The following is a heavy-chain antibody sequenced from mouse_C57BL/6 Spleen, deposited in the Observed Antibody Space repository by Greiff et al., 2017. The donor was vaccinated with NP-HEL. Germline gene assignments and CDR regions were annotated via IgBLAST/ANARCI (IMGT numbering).Heavy chain of an antibody. CDR3: AREESFITTASSSDY. D-gene: IGHD1-1*01. CDR2: IYPRDGST. J-gene: IGHJ2*01. CDR1: GYTFTSYD. Sequence: QVQLKQSGPELVKPGASVKLSCKASGYTFTSYDINWVKQRPGQGLEWIGWIYPRDGSTKYNEKFKGKATLTVDTSSSTAYMELHSLTSEDSAVYFCAREESFITTASSSDYWGQGTTLTVSS. V-gene: IGHV1-85*01.